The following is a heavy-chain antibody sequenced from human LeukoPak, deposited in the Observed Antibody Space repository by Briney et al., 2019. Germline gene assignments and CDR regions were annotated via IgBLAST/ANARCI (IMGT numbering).Heavy chain of an antibody. V-gene: IGHV4-34*01. CDR2: INHSGST. J-gene: IGHJ4*02. D-gene: IGHD2-15*01. CDR1: GGSFSGYY. Sequence: PSETLSLTCAVYGGSFSGYYWSWIRQPPGKGLEWIGEINHSGSTNYNLSLKSRVTISVDTSKNQFSLKLSSVTAADTAVYYCARDGVVVAAFDYWGQGTLVTVSS. CDR3: ARDGVVVAAFDY.